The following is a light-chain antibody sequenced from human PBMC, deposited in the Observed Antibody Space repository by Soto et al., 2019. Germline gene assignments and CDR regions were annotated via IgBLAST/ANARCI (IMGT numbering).Light chain of an antibody. J-gene: IGKJ5*01. CDR2: ATS. CDR3: QQSYKMPS. V-gene: IGKV1-39*01. Sequence: EIPLTQSPSSMAASVGDRLTLTCRASRNVSIYLNWYQHKPGKGPTLLIHATSNLQIGVPYRFSGSGSGTEFTLTISSLEPEDFGTYYCQQSYKMPSFGQGTRLEIK. CDR1: RNVSIY.